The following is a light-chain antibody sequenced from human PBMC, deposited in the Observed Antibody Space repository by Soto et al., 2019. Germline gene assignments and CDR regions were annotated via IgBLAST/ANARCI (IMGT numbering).Light chain of an antibody. J-gene: IGKJ3*01. Sequence: DIVLTQSPGTLSLSPGERATLSCRANQTVSSNNLAWYQQKRGQAPRLLIYGASSRAAAIPDRFRGSGSGTDFTLIISSLAPEDFAVYYCQQYGSSPFTFGPGTAVDIK. CDR2: GAS. V-gene: IGKV3-20*01. CDR3: QQYGSSPFT. CDR1: QTVSSNN.